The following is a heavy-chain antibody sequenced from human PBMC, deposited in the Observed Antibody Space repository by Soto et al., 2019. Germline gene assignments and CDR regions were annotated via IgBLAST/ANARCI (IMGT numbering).Heavy chain of an antibody. D-gene: IGHD3-10*01. CDR1: GGSISSYY. CDR3: ASFSPTIGSGSNGGPR. J-gene: IGHJ1*01. V-gene: IGHV4-59*12. CDR2: IYHSGST. Sequence: SETLSLTCTVSGGSISSYYWSWIRQPPGKGLEWIGYIYHSGSTYYNPSLKSRVTISVDRSKNQFSLKLSSVTAADTAVYYCASFSPTIGSGSNGGPRWGQGTLVTVSS.